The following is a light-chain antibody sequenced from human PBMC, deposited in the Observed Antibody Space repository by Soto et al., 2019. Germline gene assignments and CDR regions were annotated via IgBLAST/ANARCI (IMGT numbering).Light chain of an antibody. CDR2: AAS. CDR3: QQSYSYFRT. Sequence: DIQMTQSPSTLSGSVGDRVTITCRASQTISSWLAWYQQKPGKAPKLLIYAASILQSGVPTRFSGSGSGTDFTLTISSLHPEDFATYYCQQSYSYFRTFGQGTKVEIK. CDR1: QTISSW. V-gene: IGKV1-5*01. J-gene: IGKJ1*01.